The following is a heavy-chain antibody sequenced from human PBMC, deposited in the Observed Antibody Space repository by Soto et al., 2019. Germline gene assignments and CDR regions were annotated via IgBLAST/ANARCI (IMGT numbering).Heavy chain of an antibody. Sequence: QVQLVESGGGVVKRGRSLRLSCAASGFTFSSYGMYWVRQAPGKGLEWGAVTSYEGSNKDYADSVKGRFTISRDNSKNTLYLQMNGLGTEDTAVYYCATLGLAYYYYYYMDVWGKGTTVTVSS. D-gene: IGHD3-16*01. J-gene: IGHJ6*03. CDR2: TSYEGSNK. V-gene: IGHV3-30*03. CDR1: GFTFSSYG. CDR3: ATLGLAYYYYYYMDV.